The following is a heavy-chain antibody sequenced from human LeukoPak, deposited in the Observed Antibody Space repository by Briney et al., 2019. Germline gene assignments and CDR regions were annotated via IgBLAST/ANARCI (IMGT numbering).Heavy chain of an antibody. Sequence: SETLSLTCTVSGGSISDYYWSWIRQPPGKGLEWIGYIYYSGSTNYNPSLKSRVTISVDTSKNQFSLKLSSVTAADTAVYYCARRGAVAGTLDYWGQGTLVTVSS. CDR1: GGSISDYY. CDR3: ARRGAVAGTLDY. V-gene: IGHV4-59*01. J-gene: IGHJ4*02. CDR2: IYYSGST. D-gene: IGHD6-19*01.